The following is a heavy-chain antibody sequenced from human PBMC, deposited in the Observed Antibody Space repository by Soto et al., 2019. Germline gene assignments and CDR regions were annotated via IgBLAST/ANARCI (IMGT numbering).Heavy chain of an antibody. V-gene: IGHV4-39*01. CDR2: IYYSGST. Sequence: PSETLSLACTVSGGSISSSSYYWGWIRQPPGKGLEWIGSIYYSGSTYYNPSLKSRVTISVDTSKNQFSLKLSSVTAADTAVYYCARAPVGGYYYYYMHVWGKGTTVTSP. CDR1: GGSISSSSYY. CDR3: ARAPVGGYYYYYMHV. D-gene: IGHD1-26*01. J-gene: IGHJ6*03.